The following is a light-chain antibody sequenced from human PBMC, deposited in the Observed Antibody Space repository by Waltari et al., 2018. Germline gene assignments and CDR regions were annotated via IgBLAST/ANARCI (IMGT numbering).Light chain of an antibody. Sequence: DIQMTQSPSTPSASVGDRVSITCRASQNVNSWLAWYHQRPGEAPKLLIYRVSSLASGVPSRFSGSGSGTEFSLTITSLQPDDLGTYYCQQYDNLRTFGQGTKLEI. CDR3: QQYDNLRT. V-gene: IGKV1-5*03. J-gene: IGKJ2*01. CDR1: QNVNSW. CDR2: RVS.